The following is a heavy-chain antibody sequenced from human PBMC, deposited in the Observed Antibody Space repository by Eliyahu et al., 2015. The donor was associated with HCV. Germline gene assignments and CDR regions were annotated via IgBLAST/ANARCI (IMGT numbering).Heavy chain of an antibody. V-gene: IGHV3-72*01. CDR2: SRNRANSYTT. D-gene: IGHD3-3*01. J-gene: IGHJ4*02. Sequence: EVQLVESGGDLVQPGGSLRLSCAASGFPFXDHPMHWVRQVPGKGLEWVGRSRNRANSYTTEYAASVKGRFTISRDDSKNSLYLQMNKLKTEDTAVYYCAVGWSELYAYDNWGQGALVTVSS. CDR3: AVGWSELYAYDN. CDR1: GFPFXDHP.